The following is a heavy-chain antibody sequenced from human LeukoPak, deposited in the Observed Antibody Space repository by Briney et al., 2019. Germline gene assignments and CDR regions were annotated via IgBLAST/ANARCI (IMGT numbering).Heavy chain of an antibody. J-gene: IGHJ5*02. CDR3: ARHTIAAAGTGGWFDP. CDR1: GGPITSSHYY. V-gene: IGHV4-39*01. D-gene: IGHD6-13*01. CDR2: IYYKGTT. Sequence: PSETLSLTCTVSGGPITSSHYYWGWIRQPPGKGLEWIVTIYYKGTTYYNPSLKRRVTISIDTAKNQFSLKLRSVTAADTAVYYCARHTIAAAGTGGWFDPWGQGALVTVST.